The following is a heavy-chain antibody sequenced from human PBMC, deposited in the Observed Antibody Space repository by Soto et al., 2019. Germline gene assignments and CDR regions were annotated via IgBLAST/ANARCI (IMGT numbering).Heavy chain of an antibody. D-gene: IGHD1-26*01. CDR1: GYTFTNYW. J-gene: IGHJ4*02. Sequence: QVQLVQSGAEVKEPGASVEVSCKASGYTFTNYWMHWVRQATGQGLDWMGIINPSDGTTTYAQKFQGRVTVTSETYTSTVYMELNSLTADDTAVYYCARGGRDAYYRYWGQGTLVTVSS. V-gene: IGHV1-46*01. CDR2: INPSDGTT. CDR3: ARGGRDAYYRY.